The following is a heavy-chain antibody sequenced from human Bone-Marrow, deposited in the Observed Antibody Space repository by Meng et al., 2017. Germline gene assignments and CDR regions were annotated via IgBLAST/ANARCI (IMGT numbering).Heavy chain of an antibody. CDR3: ARGNGIPGY. CDR1: GYTFTSYA. D-gene: IGHD1-14*01. J-gene: IGHJ4*02. V-gene: IGHV1-3*01. CDR2: INAGNGNT. Sequence: HVQLVQSGAEVKKPGASVKVSCKASGYTFTSYAMHWVRQAPGQRLEWMGWINAGNGNTKYSQKFQGRVTITRDTSASTAYMEPSSLRSEDTAVYYCARGNGIPGYWGQGTLVTVPS.